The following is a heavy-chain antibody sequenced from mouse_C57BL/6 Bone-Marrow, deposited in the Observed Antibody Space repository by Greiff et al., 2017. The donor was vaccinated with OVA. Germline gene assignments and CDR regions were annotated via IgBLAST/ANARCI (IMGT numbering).Heavy chain of an antibody. D-gene: IGHD1-1*01. CDR3: ASTTVPYWYFDV. CDR2: INPSSGYT. CDR1: GYTFTSYW. J-gene: IGHJ1*03. V-gene: IGHV1-7*01. Sequence: VQLVESGAELAKPGASVKLSCKASGYTFTSYWMHWVKQRPGQGLEWIGYINPSSGYTKYNQKFKDKATLTADKSSSTAYMQLSSLTYEDSAVYYCASTTVPYWYFDVWGTGTTVTVSS.